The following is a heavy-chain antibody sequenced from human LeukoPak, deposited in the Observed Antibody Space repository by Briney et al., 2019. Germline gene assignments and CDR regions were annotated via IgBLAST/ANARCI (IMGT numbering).Heavy chain of an antibody. V-gene: IGHV3-23*01. CDR1: GFTFTSYS. J-gene: IGHJ4*02. D-gene: IGHD3-22*01. Sequence: GGSLRLSCAASGFTFTSYSMNWVRQAPGKGLEWVSTISGGGGSTYYADSVKGRFTISRDNSKNTLYLQVNSLRAEDTAVYYCAKEHDSSGYYASYFDYWGQGTLVTVSS. CDR3: AKEHDSSGYYASYFDY. CDR2: ISGGGGST.